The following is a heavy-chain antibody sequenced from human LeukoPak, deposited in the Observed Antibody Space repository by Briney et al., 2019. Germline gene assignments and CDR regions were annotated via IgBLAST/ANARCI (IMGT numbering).Heavy chain of an antibody. CDR2: ISGSGGST. CDR3: AKDLLWFGEGMDV. D-gene: IGHD3-10*01. V-gene: IGHV3-23*01. J-gene: IGHJ6*02. Sequence: AISGSGGSTYYADSVKGRFTISRDNSKNTLYLQMNSLRAEDTAVYYCAKDLLWFGEGMDVWGQGTTVTVSS.